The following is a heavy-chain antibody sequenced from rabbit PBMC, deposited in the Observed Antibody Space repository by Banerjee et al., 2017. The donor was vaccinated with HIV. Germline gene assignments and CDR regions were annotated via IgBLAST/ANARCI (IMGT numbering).Heavy chain of an antibody. CDR2: IYGGSSGST. D-gene: IGHD4-1*01. Sequence: QEQLVESGGGLVQPEGSLTLTCTASGFTISSDYYMCWVRQAPGKGLEWIACIYGGSSGSTYYASWANGRFTISKTSSTTVTLQMTSLTAADTATYFCSRYYYSGWGEGSELNLWGPGTLVTVS. V-gene: IGHV1S45*01. CDR1: GFTISSDYY. J-gene: IGHJ4*01. CDR3: SRYYYSGWGEGSELNL.